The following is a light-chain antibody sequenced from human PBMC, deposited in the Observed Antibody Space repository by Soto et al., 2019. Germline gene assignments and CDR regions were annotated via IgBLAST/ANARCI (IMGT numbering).Light chain of an antibody. V-gene: IGLV2-8*01. CDR2: EVR. Sequence: QSVLAQPASVSGSPGQSITISCTGTSSDVGGYNYVSWYQQHPGKAPKLMIYEVRYRPSGVPDRFSGSKSGNTASLTVSGLQAEDEADYYCSSYAGSNKSPYVFGTGTKVIV. J-gene: IGLJ1*01. CDR3: SSYAGSNKSPYV. CDR1: SSDVGGYNY.